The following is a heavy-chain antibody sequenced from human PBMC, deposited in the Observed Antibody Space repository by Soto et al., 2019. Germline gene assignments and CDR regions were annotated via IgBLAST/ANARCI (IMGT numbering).Heavy chain of an antibody. CDR1: GFTFDDYA. CDR2: ISWNSGSI. Sequence: DVQLVESGGGLVQPGRSLRLSCAASGFTFDDYAMHWVRQAPGKGLEWVSGISWNSGSIGYADSVKGRFTISRDNAKNSLYLQMNSLRAEDTALYYCAKDRQYDFWSGGGVYDPDYWGQGTLVTVSS. D-gene: IGHD3-3*01. CDR3: AKDRQYDFWSGGGVYDPDY. V-gene: IGHV3-9*01. J-gene: IGHJ4*02.